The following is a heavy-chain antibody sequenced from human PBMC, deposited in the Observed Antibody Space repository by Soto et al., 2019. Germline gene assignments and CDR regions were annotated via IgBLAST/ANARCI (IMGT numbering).Heavy chain of an antibody. J-gene: IGHJ6*02. CDR2: INPNSGGT. CDR1: GYTFTGYY. V-gene: IGHV1-2*02. CDR3: ARDNWNFSGYYYYGMDV. Sequence: QVQLVQSGAEVKKPGASVKVSCKASGYTFTGYYMHWVRQAPGQGLEWMGWINPNSGGTNYAQKFQGGVTMTRDASISTAYMELSRLRSDDTAVYYCARDNWNFSGYYYYGMDVWGQGTTVTVSS. D-gene: IGHD1-7*01.